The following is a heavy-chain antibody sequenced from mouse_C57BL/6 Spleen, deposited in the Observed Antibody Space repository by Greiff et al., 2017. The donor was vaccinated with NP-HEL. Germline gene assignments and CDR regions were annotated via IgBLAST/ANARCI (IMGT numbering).Heavy chain of an antibody. CDR1: GYTFTSYW. D-gene: IGHD1-1*01. Sequence: QVQLQQPGAELVRPGPSVKLSCKASGYTFTSYWMHWVKQRPGQGLEWIGVIDPSDSYTNYNQKFKGKATLTVDTSSSTAYMQLSSLTSEDSAVYYCARYDYGSSYRAMDYWGQGTSVTVSS. CDR3: ARYDYGSSYRAMDY. V-gene: IGHV1-59*01. J-gene: IGHJ4*01. CDR2: IDPSDSYT.